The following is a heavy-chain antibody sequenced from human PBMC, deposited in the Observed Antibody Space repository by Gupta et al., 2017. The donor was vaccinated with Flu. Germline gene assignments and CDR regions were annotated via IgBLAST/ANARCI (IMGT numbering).Heavy chain of an antibody. CDR2: IGGSGGRS. D-gene: IGHD3-3*01. J-gene: IGHJ4*02. CDR1: GFTFNNYA. V-gene: IGHV3-23*01. Sequence: EVHLLASGGGLVQPGGSLRLSCAASGFTFNNYAMSWVRQAPGKGLEWVSAIGGSGGRSYYADSVKGRFTISRDSSKNTLYLQMNGLRADDTAVYYCARDSSGTLYQTDFSYWGQGTLVTVSS. CDR3: ARDSSGTLYQTDFSY.